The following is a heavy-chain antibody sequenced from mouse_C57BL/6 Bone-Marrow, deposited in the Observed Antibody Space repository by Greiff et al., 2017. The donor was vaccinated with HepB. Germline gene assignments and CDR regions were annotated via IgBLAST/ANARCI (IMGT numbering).Heavy chain of an antibody. Sequence: DVKLVESGGGLVQPKGSLKLSCAASGFSFNTYAMNWVRQAPGNGLEWVARIRSKSNNYATYYADSVKGRFTISRDDSESMLYLQMNNLKTEDTAMYYCVRQRYSNYVGYFDVWGTGTTVTVSS. D-gene: IGHD2-5*01. J-gene: IGHJ1*03. CDR1: GFSFNTYA. CDR2: IRSKSNNYAT. V-gene: IGHV10-1*01. CDR3: VRQRYSNYVGYFDV.